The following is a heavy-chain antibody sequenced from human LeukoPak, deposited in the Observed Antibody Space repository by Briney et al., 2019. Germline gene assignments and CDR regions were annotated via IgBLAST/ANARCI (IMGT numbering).Heavy chain of an antibody. D-gene: IGHD5-18*01. J-gene: IGHJ4*02. CDR2: IYYSGST. V-gene: IGHV4-59*08. Sequence: SETLSLTCTVSGGSISSYYWSWIRQPPGKGLEWIGYIYYSGSTNYNPSLKSRVTISVDTSKNQFSLKPSSVTAADTAVYYCARRRGYSLDYWGQGTLVTVSS. CDR3: ARRRGYSLDY. CDR1: GGSISSYY.